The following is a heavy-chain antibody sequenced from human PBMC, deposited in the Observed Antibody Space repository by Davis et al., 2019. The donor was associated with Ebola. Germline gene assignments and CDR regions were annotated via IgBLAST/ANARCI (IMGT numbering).Heavy chain of an antibody. D-gene: IGHD3-22*01. J-gene: IGHJ3*02. Sequence: GGSLRLSCAASGFTFSSYSMNWVRQAPGKGLEWVSSISSSSYYIYYADSLKGRFTISRDNAKNSLYLQMNSLRAEDTAVYHCARGGYYDSSGYSHAAFDIWGQGTMVTVSS. V-gene: IGHV3-21*01. CDR1: GFTFSSYS. CDR2: ISSSSYYI. CDR3: ARGGYYDSSGYSHAAFDI.